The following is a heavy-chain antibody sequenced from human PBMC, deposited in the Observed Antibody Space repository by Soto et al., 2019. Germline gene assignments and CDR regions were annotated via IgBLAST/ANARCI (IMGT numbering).Heavy chain of an antibody. Sequence: GVSLRLSCVDAGYMYSHDSMEWVRQAPGKGLEWVSKISSTGTITYYADSVKGRFTISRDNARNSVYLQMNSLRVDDTAIYYCARGAPLWGEGTLVTVSS. V-gene: IGHV3-48*01. CDR3: ARGAPL. CDR1: GYMYSHDS. J-gene: IGHJ4*02. CDR2: ISSTGTIT.